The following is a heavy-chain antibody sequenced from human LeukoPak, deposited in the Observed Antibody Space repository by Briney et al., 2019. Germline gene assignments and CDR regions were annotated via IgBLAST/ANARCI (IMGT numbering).Heavy chain of an antibody. CDR3: ARDWRGVTMVRGKNWFDP. CDR1: GGSISSYY. D-gene: IGHD3-10*01. CDR2: IYTSGST. Sequence: SETLSLTCTVSGGSISSYYWSWIRQPAGKGLEWIGRIYTSGSTNYNPSLTSRVTMSVDTSKNQFSLKLSSVTAADTAVYYCARDWRGVTMVRGKNWFDPWGQGTLVTVSS. J-gene: IGHJ5*02. V-gene: IGHV4-4*07.